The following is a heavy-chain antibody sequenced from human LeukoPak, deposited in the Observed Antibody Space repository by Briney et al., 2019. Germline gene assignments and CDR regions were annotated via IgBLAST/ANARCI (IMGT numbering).Heavy chain of an antibody. J-gene: IGHJ4*02. V-gene: IGHV3-21*01. CDR2: ISSRSSYI. CDR3: AREGTGTNTLDY. Sequence: PGGSLRLSCAASGFTFSSYSMNWVRQAPGKGLEWVSSISSRSSYIYYADSVKGRFTLSRDNAKNSLYLQMNSLRAVDTAVYYCAREGTGTNTLDYWGQGTLVTVSS. D-gene: IGHD1-7*01. CDR1: GFTFSSYS.